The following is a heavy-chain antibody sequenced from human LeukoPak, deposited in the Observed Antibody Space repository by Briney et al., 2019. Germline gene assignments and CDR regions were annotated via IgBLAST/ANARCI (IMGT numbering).Heavy chain of an antibody. Sequence: GGSLRLSCAASGFTFSSYAMHWVRQAPGKGLEWVAVISYDGSNKYYADSVKGRFTISRDNSKNTLYLQMNSLRAEDTAVYYCARGPHLELSYFDYWGQGTLVTVSS. V-gene: IGHV3-30*04. CDR1: GFTFSSYA. CDR2: ISYDGSNK. D-gene: IGHD1-7*01. J-gene: IGHJ4*02. CDR3: ARGPHLELSYFDY.